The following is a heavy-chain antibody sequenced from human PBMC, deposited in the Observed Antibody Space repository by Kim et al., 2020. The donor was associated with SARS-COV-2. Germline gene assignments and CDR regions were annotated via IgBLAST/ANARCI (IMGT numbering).Heavy chain of an antibody. J-gene: IGHJ6*02. D-gene: IGHD2-2*01. CDR3: TTEFDIVVVPAAKDYYYGMDV. V-gene: IGHV3-15*01. CDR2: IKSKTDGGTT. Sequence: GGSLRLSCAASGFTFSNAWMSWVRQAPGKGLEWVGRIKSKTDGGTTDYAAPVKGRFTISRDDSKNTLYLQMNSLKTEDTAVYYCTTEFDIVVVPAAKDYYYGMDVWGQGTTVTVSS. CDR1: GFTFSNAW.